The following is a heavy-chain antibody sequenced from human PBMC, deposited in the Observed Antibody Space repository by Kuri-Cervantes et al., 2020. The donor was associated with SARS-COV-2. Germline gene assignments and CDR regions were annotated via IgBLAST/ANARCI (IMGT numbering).Heavy chain of an antibody. J-gene: IGHJ4*02. V-gene: IGHV3-21*01. D-gene: IGHD3-22*01. CDR3: ARGITTIVVVTPFDY. CDR2: ISSSSSYI. Sequence: GGSLRLSCAASGFTFSSYSMNWFRQAPGKGLEWVSSISSSSSYIYYADSVKGRFTISRDNAKNSLYLQMNSLRAEDTAVYYCARGITTIVVVTPFDYWGQGTLVTVSS. CDR1: GFTFSSYS.